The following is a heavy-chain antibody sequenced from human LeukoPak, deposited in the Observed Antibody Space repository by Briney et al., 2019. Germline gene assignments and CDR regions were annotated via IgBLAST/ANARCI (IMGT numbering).Heavy chain of an antibody. Sequence: HPGASLRLSCAASGFTFSSFAIIGVGQAPGRGGDWVSGVSIIEGNPYYPASVKGRFTVSRENSKNTMYLQMNSLRAEDTAVYYWAKATTPRGRGSGNALDYWGQGTLVIVPS. CDR2: VSIIEGNP. CDR1: GFTFSSFA. V-gene: IGHV3-23*01. J-gene: IGHJ4*02. CDR3: AKATTPRGRGSGNALDY. D-gene: IGHD1-26*01.